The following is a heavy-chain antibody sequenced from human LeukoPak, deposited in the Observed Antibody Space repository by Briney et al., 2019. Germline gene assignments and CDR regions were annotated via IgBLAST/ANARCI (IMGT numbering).Heavy chain of an antibody. CDR2: ISGSGGAT. Sequence: GGSLRLSCAASGFTFSSYAMSWVRQAPGKGLEWVSAISGSGGATYYADSVTGRFTISRDNSKNTLYLQMNSLRAEDTAVFYCAKEGGRYYDSSGNYWGQGALVTVSS. D-gene: IGHD3-22*01. V-gene: IGHV3-23*01. CDR3: AKEGGRYYDSSGNY. CDR1: GFTFSSYA. J-gene: IGHJ4*02.